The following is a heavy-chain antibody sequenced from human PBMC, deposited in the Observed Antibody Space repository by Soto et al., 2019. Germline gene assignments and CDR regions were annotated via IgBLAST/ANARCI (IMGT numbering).Heavy chain of an antibody. J-gene: IGHJ4*02. V-gene: IGHV3-30*18. CDR1: GFTFSTYV. D-gene: IGHD3-3*01. CDR3: VKDGPNITIYGYGHY. Sequence: QVQLVESGGGVVQPGRSLRLSCAASGFTFSTYVMHWVRQAPGKGLEWLAVISYDGGSKNYADSVKGRFTISRDNSKNTLYLQMNHLRIEDTAVYYCVKDGPNITIYGYGHYWGQGTLVTVSS. CDR2: ISYDGGSK.